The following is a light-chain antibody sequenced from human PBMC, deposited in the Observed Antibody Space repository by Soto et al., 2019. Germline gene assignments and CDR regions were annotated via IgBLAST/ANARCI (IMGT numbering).Light chain of an antibody. CDR3: HQYNNWWT. J-gene: IGKJ1*01. CDR1: QSVSKN. V-gene: IGKV3-15*01. Sequence: EIVMTQSPATLSVSPGERATLSCRASQSVSKNLAWYQKKPGQAPRLLIYGASTSATGIPARFSGSGSGTEFTLTISSLQSEDFAFYYGHQYNNWWTFGQGTRVDIK. CDR2: GAS.